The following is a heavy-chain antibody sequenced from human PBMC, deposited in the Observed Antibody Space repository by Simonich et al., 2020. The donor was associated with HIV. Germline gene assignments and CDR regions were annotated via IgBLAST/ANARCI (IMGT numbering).Heavy chain of an antibody. CDR1: GGTSSSFA. V-gene: IGHV1-69*09. D-gene: IGHD3-16*01. CDR3: ASLGAPHAFDI. J-gene: IGHJ3*02. CDR2: IIPILGIA. Sequence: QVQLVQSGAEVKKPGSSVKVSCKASGGTSSSFAISWVRQAPGQGLEWMGVIIPILGIANYAQKFQGRVTITADKSTSTAYMELSSLRSEDTAVYFCASLGAPHAFDIWGQGTMVTVSS.